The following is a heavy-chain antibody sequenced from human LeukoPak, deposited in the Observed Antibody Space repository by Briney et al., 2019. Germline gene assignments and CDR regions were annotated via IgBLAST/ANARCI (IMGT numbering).Heavy chain of an antibody. Sequence: GGSLRLSCAASGFTVSSNYMSWVRQAPGKGLEWVSVMYIDGNTHYAESVKGRFTISRDNSKNTLFLQLSSLRAEDTAVYYCTRAQALDYWGQGTLVTVSS. CDR3: TRAQALDY. CDR2: MYIDGNT. V-gene: IGHV3-66*01. J-gene: IGHJ4*02. CDR1: GFTVSSNY.